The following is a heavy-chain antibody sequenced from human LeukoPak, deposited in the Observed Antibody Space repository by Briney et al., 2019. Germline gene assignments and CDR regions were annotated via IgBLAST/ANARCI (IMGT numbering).Heavy chain of an antibody. Sequence: GGSLRLSCAASGFTFSNHWMHWVRHVPGKGLVCVSRINSDGSSTDYADSVKGRFTISRDNDKNTLYLKMNSLRGEDTAVYYCARDDRYTQDAFDIWGQGTMVTVSS. CDR2: INSDGSST. CDR1: GFTFSNHW. D-gene: IGHD3-16*02. V-gene: IGHV3-74*01. J-gene: IGHJ3*02. CDR3: ARDDRYTQDAFDI.